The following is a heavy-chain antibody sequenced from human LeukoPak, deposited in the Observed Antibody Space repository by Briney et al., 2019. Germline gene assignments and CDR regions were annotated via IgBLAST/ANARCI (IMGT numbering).Heavy chain of an antibody. V-gene: IGHV5-51*01. CDR1: GCTFTSYW. CDR3: ARGRPSPSYYYMDV. J-gene: IGHJ6*03. Sequence: GEALQISCKGSGCTFTSYWIGWGRQMPGKGLEGMGIIYPGDSDTRYSPSFQGQVTISADKSISTAYLQWSSLKTSDTAMYYCARGRPSPSYYYMDVWGKGTTVTISS. CDR2: IYPGDSDT.